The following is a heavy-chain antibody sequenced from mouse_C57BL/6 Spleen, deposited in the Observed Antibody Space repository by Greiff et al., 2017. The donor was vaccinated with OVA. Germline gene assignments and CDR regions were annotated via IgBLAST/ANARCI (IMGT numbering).Heavy chain of an antibody. J-gene: IGHJ1*03. CDR1: GYSITSGYY. CDR3: ARGPLYDYDWYFDV. D-gene: IGHD2-4*01. CDR2: ISYDGSN. V-gene: IGHV3-6*01. Sequence: EVQRVESGPGLVKPSQSLSLTCSVTGYSITSGYYWNWIRQFPGNKLELMGYISYDGSNNYNPSLKNRISITRDTSKNQFFLKLNSVTTEDTATYYCARGPLYDYDWYFDVWGTGTTVTVSS.